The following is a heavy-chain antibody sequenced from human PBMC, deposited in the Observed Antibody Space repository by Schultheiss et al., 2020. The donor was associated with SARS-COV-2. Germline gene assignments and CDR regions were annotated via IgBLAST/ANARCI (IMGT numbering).Heavy chain of an antibody. Sequence: GGSLRLSCAASGFTFSSYEMNWVRQAPGKGLEWVSYISCSGSSVYYADSVKGRFTISRDNAKNSLYLQMNSLRAEDTAVYYCAKKISSSWYPFDYYYGMDVWGQGTTVTVSS. CDR3: AKKISSSWYPFDYYYGMDV. D-gene: IGHD6-13*01. V-gene: IGHV3-48*03. CDR2: ISCSGSSV. J-gene: IGHJ6*02. CDR1: GFTFSSYE.